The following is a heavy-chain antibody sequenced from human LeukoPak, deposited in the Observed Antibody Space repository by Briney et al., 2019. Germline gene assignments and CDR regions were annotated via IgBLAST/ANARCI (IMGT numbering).Heavy chain of an antibody. CDR3: ARAETRLKVFDY. V-gene: IGHV4-59*12. CDR1: GGSISSYY. J-gene: IGHJ4*02. Sequence: SETLSLTCTVSGGSISSYYWSWIRQPPGKGLEWIGYIYYSGSTNYNPSLKSRVTISVDTSKNQFSLQLNSVTPEDTAVYYCARAETRLKVFDYWGQGTLVTVSS. CDR2: IYYSGST.